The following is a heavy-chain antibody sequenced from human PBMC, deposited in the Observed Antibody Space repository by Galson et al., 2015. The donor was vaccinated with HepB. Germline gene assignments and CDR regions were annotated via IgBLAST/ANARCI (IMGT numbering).Heavy chain of an antibody. Sequence: SLRLSCAGSGFTFGDYAISWIRQASEKGLEWVGFIRSKAYGGTTEYAASVKGRFTISRDGSTSIAYLQMNSLKVEDTAVYYCTRESGGSGDYWGQGTLVTVSS. J-gene: IGHJ4*02. CDR2: IRSKAYGGTT. D-gene: IGHD6-19*01. CDR1: GFTFGDYA. CDR3: TRESGGSGDY. V-gene: IGHV3-49*01.